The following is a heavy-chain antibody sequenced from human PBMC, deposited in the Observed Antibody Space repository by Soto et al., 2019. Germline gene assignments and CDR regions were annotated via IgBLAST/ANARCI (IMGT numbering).Heavy chain of an antibody. Sequence: GGSLRLSCAASGFTFSSYGMHWVRQAPGKGLEWVAVISYDGSNKYYADSVKGRFTISRDNSKNTLYLQMNSLGAEDTAVYYCAKGASYGYFLYYGMDVWGQGTTVTVSS. CDR2: ISYDGSNK. D-gene: IGHD5-18*01. J-gene: IGHJ6*02. CDR1: GFTFSSYG. CDR3: AKGASYGYFLYYGMDV. V-gene: IGHV3-30*18.